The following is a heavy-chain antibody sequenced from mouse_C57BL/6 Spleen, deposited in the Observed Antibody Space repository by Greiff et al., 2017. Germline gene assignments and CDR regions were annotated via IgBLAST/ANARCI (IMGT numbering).Heavy chain of an antibody. Sequence: QVQLQQSGPELVKPGASVKISCKASGYAFSSSWMNWVKQRPGKGLEWIGRIYPGDGDTNYNGKFKGKATLTADKSSSTAYMQLSSLTSEDSAVYFFARSIYAMDYWVQGTSVTVAS. J-gene: IGHJ4*01. CDR1: GYAFSSSW. CDR2: IYPGDGDT. V-gene: IGHV1-82*01. CDR3: ARSIYAMDY.